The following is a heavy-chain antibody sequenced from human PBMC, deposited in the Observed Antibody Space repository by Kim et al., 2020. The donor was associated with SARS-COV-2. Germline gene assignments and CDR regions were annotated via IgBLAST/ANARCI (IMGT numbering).Heavy chain of an antibody. V-gene: IGHV3-74*01. D-gene: IGHD6-19*01. CDR3: ARAVAVAGFDY. Sequence: TSNPDPVKGRFTIPGDNAKNTLYLQRNSLRAEDTAVYYCARAVAVAGFDYWGQGTLVTVSS. CDR2: T. J-gene: IGHJ4*02.